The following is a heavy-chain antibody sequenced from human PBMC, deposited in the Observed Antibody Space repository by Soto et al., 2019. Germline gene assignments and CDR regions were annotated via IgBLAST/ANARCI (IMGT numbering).Heavy chain of an antibody. Sequence: QVQLVQSGAEVKKPGASVKVSCKASGYTFTSYDINWVRQATGQGLEWSGWMNPNSGNPGYAQKFQGRVTMTRNPSISTAYIELSSLRSEDPAVYYWASSGSGWYLYWGQGTLVTVSS. CDR1: GYTFTSYD. V-gene: IGHV1-8*01. J-gene: IGHJ4*02. CDR2: MNPNSGNP. CDR3: ASSGSGWYLY. D-gene: IGHD6-19*01.